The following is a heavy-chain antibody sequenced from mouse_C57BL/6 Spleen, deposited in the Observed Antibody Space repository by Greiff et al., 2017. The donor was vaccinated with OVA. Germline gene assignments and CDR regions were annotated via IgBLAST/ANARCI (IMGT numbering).Heavy chain of an antibody. D-gene: IGHD1-1*01. CDR1: GYTFTSYW. V-gene: IGHV1-55*01. Sequence: QVHVKQPGAELVKPGASVKMSCKASGYTFTSYWITWVKQRPGQGLAWIGDIYPGSGSTNYNEKFKSKATLTVDTSSSTAYMQLSSLTSEDSAVYYCAKGGSNYYVSSWYFDDWGTGTTVTVSS. J-gene: IGHJ1*03. CDR2: IYPGSGST. CDR3: AKGGSNYYVSSWYFDD.